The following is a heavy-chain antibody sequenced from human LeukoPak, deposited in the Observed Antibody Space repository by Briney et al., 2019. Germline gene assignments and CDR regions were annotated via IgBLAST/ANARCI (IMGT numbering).Heavy chain of an antibody. CDR2: IKQDGSEK. Sequence: GGSLRLSCAASGFTFSSYWMSWVRQAPGKGLEWVANIKQDGSEKYYVDSVKDRFTISRDNAKNSLYLQMNSLRAEDTAVYYCAREPYYYGSGSDLRPFDPWGQGTLVTVSS. CDR1: GFTFSSYW. J-gene: IGHJ5*02. D-gene: IGHD3-10*01. V-gene: IGHV3-7*01. CDR3: AREPYYYGSGSDLRPFDP.